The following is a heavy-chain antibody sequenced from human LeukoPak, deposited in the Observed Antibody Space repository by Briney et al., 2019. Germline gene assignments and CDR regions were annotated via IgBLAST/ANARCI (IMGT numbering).Heavy chain of an antibody. J-gene: IGHJ5*02. Sequence: SETLSLTCTVSGGSISNYYWSWIRQHPGKGLEWIGYIYYSGSTYYNPSLKSRVTISVDTSKNQFSLKLSSVTAADTAVYYCAREMYSSSTWFDPWGQGTLVTVSS. CDR3: AREMYSSSTWFDP. CDR2: IYYSGST. D-gene: IGHD6-6*01. V-gene: IGHV4-59*06. CDR1: GGSISNYY.